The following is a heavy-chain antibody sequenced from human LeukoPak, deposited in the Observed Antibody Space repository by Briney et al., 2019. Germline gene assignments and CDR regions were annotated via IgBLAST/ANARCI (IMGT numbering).Heavy chain of an antibody. Sequence: GGSLRLSCAASGFTFSSYSMNWVRQAPGKGLEWVSVIYSGGSTYYADSVKGRFTISRDNSKNTLYLQMNSLRAEDTAVYYCAREVCPDCSGGSCYPSPPCYYGMDVWGQGTTVTVSS. V-gene: IGHV3-53*01. J-gene: IGHJ6*02. CDR3: AREVCPDCSGGSCYPSPPCYYGMDV. CDR2: IYSGGST. D-gene: IGHD2-15*01. CDR1: GFTFSSYS.